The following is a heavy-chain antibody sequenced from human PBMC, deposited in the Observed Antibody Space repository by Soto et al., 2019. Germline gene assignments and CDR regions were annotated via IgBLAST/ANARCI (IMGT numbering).Heavy chain of an antibody. CDR3: VREGSGWYSRGYFDC. D-gene: IGHD6-13*01. V-gene: IGHV3-23*01. Sequence: PGAPLRLCCAGSRLNFNNYALTCVLPEPAQGLEWVSAISGSGGSEYYADSVPGRFIISRDNSKNTLYMQMNSLRAEEAAMYYCVREGSGWYSRGYFDCWGRGTMVTVSS. J-gene: IGHJ4*03. CDR1: RLNFNNYA. CDR2: ISGSGGSE.